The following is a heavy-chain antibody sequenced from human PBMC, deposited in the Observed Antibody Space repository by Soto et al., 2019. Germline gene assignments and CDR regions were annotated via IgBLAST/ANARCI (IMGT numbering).Heavy chain of an antibody. Sequence: SETLSLTCTVSGGSISSYYWSWIRQPPGKGLEWIGYIYYSGSTNYNPSLKSRVTISVDTSKHQFSLKLSSVTAADTAVYYCATVVGLRDGYNYASFDYWGQGTLVTVSS. D-gene: IGHD5-12*01. V-gene: IGHV4-59*01. J-gene: IGHJ4*02. CDR3: ATVVGLRDGYNYASFDY. CDR1: GGSISSYY. CDR2: IYYSGST.